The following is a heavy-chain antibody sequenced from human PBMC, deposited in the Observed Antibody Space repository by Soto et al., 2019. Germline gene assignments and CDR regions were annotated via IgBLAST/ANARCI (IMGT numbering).Heavy chain of an antibody. D-gene: IGHD4-17*01. J-gene: IGHJ6*03. V-gene: IGHV4-34*01. CDR3: ARGPYELFDYGDYYYYMDV. CDR1: GGSFSGYY. Sequence: SETLSLTCAVYGGSFSGYYWSWIRQPPGKGLEWIGEINHSGSTNYNPSLKSRVTISVDTSKNQFSLKLSSVTAADTAVYYCARGPYELFDYGDYYYYMDVWGKGTTVTVSS. CDR2: INHSGST.